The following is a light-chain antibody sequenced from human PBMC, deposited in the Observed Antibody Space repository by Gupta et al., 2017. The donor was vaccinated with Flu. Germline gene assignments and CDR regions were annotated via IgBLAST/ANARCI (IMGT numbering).Light chain of an antibody. V-gene: IGKV3-20*01. Sequence: RATLSCRASQSVSSSYLAWYQQKPGQAPRLLIYGASSRATGIPDRFSGSGSGTDFTLTISRLEPEDFAVYYCQQYGSSPRLTLGGGTKVEIK. CDR3: QQYGSSPRLT. J-gene: IGKJ4*01. CDR1: QSVSSSY. CDR2: GAS.